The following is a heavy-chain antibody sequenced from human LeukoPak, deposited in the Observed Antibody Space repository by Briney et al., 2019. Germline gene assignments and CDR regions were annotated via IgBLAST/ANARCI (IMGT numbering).Heavy chain of an antibody. D-gene: IGHD5-12*01. CDR3: ARDGRGGYDWDYGMDV. J-gene: IGHJ6*02. CDR2: ISSSGSTI. CDR1: GFTFSSYE. Sequence: GGSLRLPCAASGFTFSSYEMNWVRQAPGKGLEWVSYISSSGSTIYYADSVKGRFTISRDNAKNSLYLQMNSLRAEDTAVYYCARDGRGGYDWDYGMDVWGQGTTVTVSS. V-gene: IGHV3-48*03.